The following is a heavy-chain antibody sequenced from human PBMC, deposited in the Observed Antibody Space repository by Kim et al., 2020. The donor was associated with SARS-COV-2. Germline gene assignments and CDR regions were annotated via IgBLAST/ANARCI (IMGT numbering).Heavy chain of an antibody. CDR2: INSDGSST. CDR1: GFTFSSYW. V-gene: IGHV3-74*01. CDR3: ASSQLLWFGSPPYGMDV. D-gene: IGHD3-10*01. Sequence: GGSLRLSCAASGFTFSSYWMHWVRQAPGKGLVWVSRINSDGSSTSYADSVKGRFTISRDNAKNTLYLQMNSLRAEDTAVYYCASSQLLWFGSPPYGMDVWGQGTTVTVSS. J-gene: IGHJ6*02.